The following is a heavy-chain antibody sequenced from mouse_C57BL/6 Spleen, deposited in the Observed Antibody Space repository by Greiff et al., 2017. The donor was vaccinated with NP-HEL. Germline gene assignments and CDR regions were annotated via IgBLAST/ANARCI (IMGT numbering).Heavy chain of an antibody. CDR2: IHPSDSDT. CDR1: GYTFTSYW. Sequence: VKLQQPGAELVKPGASVKVSCKASGYTFTSYWMHWVKQRPGQGLEWIGRIHPSDSDTNYNQKFKGKATLTVDKSSSTAYMQLSSLTSEDSAVYYCAIYYLHPTFDYAMDYWGQGTSVTVSS. CDR3: AIYYLHPTFDYAMDY. J-gene: IGHJ4*01. V-gene: IGHV1-74*01. D-gene: IGHD1-1*02.